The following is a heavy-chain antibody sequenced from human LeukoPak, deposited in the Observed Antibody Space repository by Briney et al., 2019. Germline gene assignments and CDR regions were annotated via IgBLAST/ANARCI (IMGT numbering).Heavy chain of an antibody. CDR1: GFTFSSYE. J-gene: IGHJ4*02. CDR3: ATYRQVLLPFES. Sequence: PGGSLRLSWAASGFTFSSYEMNWARQAPGRGLEGVSYISSSGSTIYYADSVKGRFTISRDNAKNSLYLQMNSLRAEDTAVYYCATYRQVLLPFESWGQGTLVTVSS. D-gene: IGHD2-8*02. V-gene: IGHV3-48*03. CDR2: ISSSGSTI.